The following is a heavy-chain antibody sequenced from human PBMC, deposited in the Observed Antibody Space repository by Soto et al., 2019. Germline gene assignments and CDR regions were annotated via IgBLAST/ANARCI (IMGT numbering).Heavy chain of an antibody. CDR2: TLFPSGSI. Sequence: GGSLILSFPSSAFTFDDYAMHWVRQAPGKGLEWVSGTLFPSGSIGYADSVKGRFTISRDNAKNSLYLQMNSLRAEGTSWDYCAKDMADCSGGSCYSYDYGMDVWGQGTTVTVS. J-gene: IGHJ6*02. CDR1: AFTFDDYA. D-gene: IGHD2-15*01. V-gene: IGHV3-9*01. CDR3: AKDMADCSGGSCYSYDYGMDV.